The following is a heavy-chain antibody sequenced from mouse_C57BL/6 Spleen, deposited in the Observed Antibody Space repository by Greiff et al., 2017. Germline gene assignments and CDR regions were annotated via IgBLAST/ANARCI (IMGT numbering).Heavy chain of an antibody. Sequence: EVQLVESGGGLVQPKGSLKLSCAASGFSFNTYAMNWVRQAPGKGLEWVARIRSKSNNYATYYADSVKDRFTISRDDSESMLYLQMNNLKTEDTAMYYCVRQGGYGHDGFAYWGQGTLVTVSA. D-gene: IGHD2-2*01. CDR3: VRQGGYGHDGFAY. V-gene: IGHV10-1*01. J-gene: IGHJ3*01. CDR2: IRSKSNNYAT. CDR1: GFSFNTYA.